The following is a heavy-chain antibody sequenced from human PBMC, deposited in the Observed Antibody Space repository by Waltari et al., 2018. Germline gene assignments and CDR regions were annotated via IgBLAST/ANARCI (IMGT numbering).Heavy chain of an antibody. D-gene: IGHD2-2*02. J-gene: IGHJ6*02. CDR3: ARDRPVGPAAIPYYDDCMDV. CDR1: GGTFISYA. CDR2: IIPIVGTG. V-gene: IGHV1-69*01. Sequence: QLQLVQSGAAGKKPGSSVKVSFKPSGGTFISYAISWLRQAPGQGLEWMGGIIPIVGTGNDALEFNGRVRSTEDEATSTAYMVLSSLSTEETAVYYCARDRPVGPAAIPYYDDCMDVWGQGTKVTVAS.